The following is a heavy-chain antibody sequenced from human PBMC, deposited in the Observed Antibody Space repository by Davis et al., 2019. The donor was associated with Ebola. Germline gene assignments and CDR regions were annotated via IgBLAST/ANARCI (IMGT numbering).Heavy chain of an antibody. V-gene: IGHV1-3*01. CDR1: GYTFTSYA. D-gene: IGHD3-3*01. CDR2: INAGNGNT. CDR3: ARDNRLRRFFGVDYYYYYGMDV. J-gene: IGHJ6*02. Sequence: ASVKVSCKASGYTFTSYAMHWVRQAPGQRLEWMGWINAGNGNTKYSQKFQGRVTMTRDTSTSTVYMELSSLRSEDTAVYYCARDNRLRRFFGVDYYYYYGMDVWGQGTTVTVSS.